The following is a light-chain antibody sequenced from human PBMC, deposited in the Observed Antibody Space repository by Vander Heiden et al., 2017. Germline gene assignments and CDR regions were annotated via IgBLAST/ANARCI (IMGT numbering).Light chain of an antibody. Sequence: NFMLTQPHSVSESPGKTVTISCTGSSGSIATNYGQWYQQRPGSAPTIVIYEDNQRPSGVPDRFSGSIDSSSNSASLTISGLKTEDEADYYCQSYDSSNVVFGGGTRLTVL. CDR1: SGSIATNY. J-gene: IGLJ2*01. CDR2: EDN. V-gene: IGLV6-57*02. CDR3: QSYDSSNVV.